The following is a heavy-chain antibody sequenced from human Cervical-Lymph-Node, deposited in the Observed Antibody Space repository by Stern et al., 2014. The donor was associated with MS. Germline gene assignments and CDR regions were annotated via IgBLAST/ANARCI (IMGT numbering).Heavy chain of an antibody. Sequence: QLVESGGVLVQPGGSLRLSCAASGFTFSSFWMHWVRHAPGKGLVWVSRINRDGFSTSYADSVKGRFTISRDNAKNTLYLQMNSLRAEDTAVYYCTLSYSGSYYSFDYWGQGTLVTVSS. V-gene: IGHV3-74*02. CDR1: GFTFSSFW. CDR3: TLSYSGSYYSFDY. J-gene: IGHJ4*02. D-gene: IGHD1-26*01. CDR2: INRDGFST.